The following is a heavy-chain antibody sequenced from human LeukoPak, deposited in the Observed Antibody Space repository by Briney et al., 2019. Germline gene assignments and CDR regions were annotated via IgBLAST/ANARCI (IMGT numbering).Heavy chain of an antibody. V-gene: IGHV3-64*01. D-gene: IGHD3-22*01. CDR3: AREDWSDYYDSSGYALDP. CDR2: ISSNGGST. CDR1: GFTFSSYA. J-gene: IGHJ5*02. Sequence: GGSLRLSCAASGFTFSSYAMHWVRQAPGKGLEYVSAISSNGGSTYYANSVKGRFTISRDNSKNTLYLQMGSLRAEDMAVYYCAREDWSDYYDSSGYALDPWGQGTLVTVSS.